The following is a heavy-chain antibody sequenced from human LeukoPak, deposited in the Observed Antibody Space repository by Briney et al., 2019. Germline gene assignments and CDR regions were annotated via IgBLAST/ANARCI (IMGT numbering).Heavy chain of an antibody. V-gene: IGHV4-30-4*01. D-gene: IGHD4-17*01. CDR1: GGSISSGDYY. J-gene: IGHJ4*02. CDR3: ARGVGYGDYDY. CDR2: IYYSGST. Sequence: SETLSLTCTVSGGSISSGDYYWRWIRQPPGKGLEWIGYIYYSGSTYYNPSLKSRVTISVDTSKNQFSLKLSSVTAADTAVYYCARGVGYGDYDYWGQGTLVTVSS.